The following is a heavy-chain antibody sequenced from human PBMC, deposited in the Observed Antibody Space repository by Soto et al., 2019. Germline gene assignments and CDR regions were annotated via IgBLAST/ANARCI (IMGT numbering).Heavy chain of an antibody. CDR3: AREVKRENYGSGSYYTPNAFDI. CDR1: GFTFSSYS. CDR2: ISSSSSYI. J-gene: IGHJ3*02. Sequence: GGSLRLSCAASGFTFSSYSMNWVRQAPGKGLEWVSSISSSSSYIYYADSVKGRFTISRDNAKNSLYLQMNSLRAEDTAVYYWAREVKRENYGSGSYYTPNAFDIWGQGTMVTVSS. V-gene: IGHV3-21*01. D-gene: IGHD3-10*01.